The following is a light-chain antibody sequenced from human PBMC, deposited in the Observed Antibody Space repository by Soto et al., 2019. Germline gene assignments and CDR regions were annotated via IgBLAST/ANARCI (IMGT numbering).Light chain of an antibody. CDR3: QQFGSSIPHT. CDR1: QVIGSRY. CDR2: GAS. Sequence: EIVMTPSPGTLSLSPVKKATITCRASQVIGSRYLAWYHQKSGQAPRLLIYGASSRATGIPDRFSGSGFGTDFTLTISRLEPEDFGVYYCQQFGSSIPHTFGQGTKVDIK. J-gene: IGKJ2*01. V-gene: IGKV3-20*01.